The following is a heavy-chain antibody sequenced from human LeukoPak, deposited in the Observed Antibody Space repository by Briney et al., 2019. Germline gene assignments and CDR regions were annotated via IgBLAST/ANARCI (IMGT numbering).Heavy chain of an antibody. V-gene: IGHV3-23*01. CDR2: ISGSGGST. J-gene: IGHJ4*02. Sequence: PGGSLRLSCAASGFTFSSYGMSWVRQAPGKGLEWVSAISGSGGSTYYADSVKGRFTISRDNSKNTLYLQMSSLRAEDTAVYYCAKDIVVVPAAPIDYWGQGTLVTVSS. CDR3: AKDIVVVPAAPIDY. D-gene: IGHD2-2*01. CDR1: GFTFSSYG.